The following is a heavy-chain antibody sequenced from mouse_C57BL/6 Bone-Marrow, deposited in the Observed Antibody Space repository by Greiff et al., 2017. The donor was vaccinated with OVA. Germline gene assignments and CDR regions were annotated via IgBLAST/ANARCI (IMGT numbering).Heavy chain of an antibody. V-gene: IGHV1-85*01. CDR1: GYTFTSYD. CDR2: IYPRDGST. CDR3: ARSQNYDGYLHYDFDY. Sequence: QVQLQQSGPELVKPGASVKLSCKASGYTFTSYDINWVQQRPGQGLEWIGWIYPRDGSTKYNEKFKGKATLTVDTSSSTAYMELHSLTSEDTAVYFCARSQNYDGYLHYDFDYWGQGTTLTVSS. J-gene: IGHJ2*01. D-gene: IGHD2-3*01.